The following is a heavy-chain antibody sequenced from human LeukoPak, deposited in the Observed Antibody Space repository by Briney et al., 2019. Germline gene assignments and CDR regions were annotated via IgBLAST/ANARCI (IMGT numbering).Heavy chain of an antibody. D-gene: IGHD6-13*01. CDR2: IIPIFGTA. V-gene: IGHV1-69*13. J-gene: IGHJ5*02. CDR1: GGTFISYA. Sequence: SVKVSCKASGGTFISYAISWVRQAPGQGLEWMGGIIPIFGTANYAQKFQGRVTITADESTSTAYMELSSLRSEDTAVYYCARDRVAAPYDWFDPWGQGTLVTVSS. CDR3: ARDRVAAPYDWFDP.